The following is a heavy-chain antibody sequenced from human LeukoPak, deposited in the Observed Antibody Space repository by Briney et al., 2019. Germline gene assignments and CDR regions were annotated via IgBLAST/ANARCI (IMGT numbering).Heavy chain of an antibody. CDR3: ARRAGEYSHPYDY. V-gene: IGHV3-23*05. D-gene: IGHD4-17*01. CDR1: GFTFTNFA. J-gene: IGHJ4*02. Sequence: GSLRLSCAASGFTFTNFALSWVRQAPGKGLEWVSFIYSGGNTLYSDSVKGRFTISRDNSKNTLYLQMNSLRAEDTAVYYCARRAGEYSHPYDYWGQGTLVTVSS. CDR2: IYSGGNT.